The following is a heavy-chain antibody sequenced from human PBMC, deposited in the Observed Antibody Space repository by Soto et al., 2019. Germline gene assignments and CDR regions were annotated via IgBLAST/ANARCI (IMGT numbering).Heavy chain of an antibody. J-gene: IGHJ4*02. D-gene: IGHD2-2*01. CDR3: ARGFPMPADFAY. CDR2: ITNNGGST. Sequence: PGGSLRLSCAASGLTFSSYAMHWVRQAPGKGLEYVSAITNNGGSTYYANSVKGRFTISRDNSKNTLYLQMGSLRAEDMAVYSCARGFPMPADFAYWGQGTLVPVSS. V-gene: IGHV3-64*01. CDR1: GLTFSSYA.